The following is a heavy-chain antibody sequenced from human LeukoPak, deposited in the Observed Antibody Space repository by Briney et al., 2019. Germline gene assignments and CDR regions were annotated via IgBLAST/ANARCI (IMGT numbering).Heavy chain of an antibody. CDR2: ISSSSSYI. J-gene: IGHJ4*02. D-gene: IGHD3-3*01. CDR1: GFTFSSYS. Sequence: GGSLRLSCAASGFTFSSYSMNRVRQAPGKGLEWVSSISSSSSYIYYADSVKGRFTISRDNAKNSLYLQMNSLRAEDTAVYYCARDLESDDFWSGRSSDYWGQGTLVTVSS. CDR3: ARDLESDDFWSGRSSDY. V-gene: IGHV3-21*01.